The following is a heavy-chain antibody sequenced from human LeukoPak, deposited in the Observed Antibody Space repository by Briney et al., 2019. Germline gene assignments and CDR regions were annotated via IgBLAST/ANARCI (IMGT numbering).Heavy chain of an antibody. D-gene: IGHD3-10*01. CDR1: GFTFSTYG. CDR3: ARDPAGF. J-gene: IGHJ4*02. Sequence: GGSLRLSCVASGFTFSTYGMPWVRQAPGKGLEWVAFIQSNGGSEFYVDSVKGRFTISRDNSKNTVYLQMSSLRVEDTAVYYCARDPAGFWGQGTLVTVSS. CDR2: IQSNGGSE. V-gene: IGHV3-30*02.